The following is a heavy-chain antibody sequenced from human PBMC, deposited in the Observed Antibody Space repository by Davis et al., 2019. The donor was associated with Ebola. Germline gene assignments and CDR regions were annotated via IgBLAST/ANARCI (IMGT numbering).Heavy chain of an antibody. J-gene: IGHJ2*01. Sequence: SETLSLTCTLSGGSISSYYWSWIRQPPGKGLEWIGYIYYGGTTNYNPALKSRVTISVDTSKNQFSLKLSSVTAADTAVYYCARAVRSGYFDWYFDLWGRGTLVTVSS. V-gene: IGHV4-59*01. CDR2: IYYGGTT. D-gene: IGHD3-3*01. CDR1: GGSISSYY. CDR3: ARAVRSGYFDWYFDL.